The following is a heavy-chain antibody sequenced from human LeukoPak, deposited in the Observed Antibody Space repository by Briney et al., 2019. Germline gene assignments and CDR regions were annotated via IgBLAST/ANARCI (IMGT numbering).Heavy chain of an antibody. CDR3: ASRGYSYGQPGYYYMDV. V-gene: IGHV3-30*04. D-gene: IGHD5-18*01. J-gene: IGHJ6*03. CDR1: GFTFSSYA. Sequence: PGGSLRLSCAASGFTFSSYAMHWVRQAPGKGLEWVAVISSDGSNKYYADSVKGRFTISRDNSKNTLYLQMNSLRAEDTAVYYCASRGYSYGQPGYYYMDVWGKGTTVTVSS. CDR2: ISSDGSNK.